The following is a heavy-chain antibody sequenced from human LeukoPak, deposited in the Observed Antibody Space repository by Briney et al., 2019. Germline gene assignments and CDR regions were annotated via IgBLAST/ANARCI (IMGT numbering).Heavy chain of an antibody. CDR2: INHSGST. CDR3: ANPWVN. D-gene: IGHD2-21*01. CDR1: GGSFSGYY. V-gene: IGHV4-34*01. Sequence: SSETLSLTCAVYGGSFSGYYWSWIRQPPGKGLEWIGEINHSGSTNYNPSLKSRVTISVDTSKNQFSLKLSSVTAADTAVYYCANPWVNWGQGTLVTVSS. J-gene: IGHJ4*02.